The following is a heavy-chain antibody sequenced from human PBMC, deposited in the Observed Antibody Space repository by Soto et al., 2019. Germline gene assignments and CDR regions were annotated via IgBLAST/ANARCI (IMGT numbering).Heavy chain of an antibody. D-gene: IGHD4-17*01. CDR1: GGSISSSSSY. V-gene: IGHV4-39*01. CDR2: IYYSGTP. Sequence: SETLSLTCTVSGGSISSSSSYWGWIRQPPGKGLEWIGSIYYSGTPHYNPSLKSRVTISVDTSKNQFSLRLSSVTAADTAVYYCARRTTTVTTDAFDIWGQGTMVTVSS. CDR3: ARRTTTVTTDAFDI. J-gene: IGHJ3*02.